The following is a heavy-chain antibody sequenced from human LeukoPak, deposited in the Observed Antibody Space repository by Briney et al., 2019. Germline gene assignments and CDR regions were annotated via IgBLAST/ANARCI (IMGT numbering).Heavy chain of an antibody. J-gene: IGHJ5*02. Sequence: SVKVSCKASGGTFSSYAISWVRQAPGQGLEWMGGIIPIFGTANYAQKFQGRVTITADKSTSTAYMELSSLRSEDTAVYYCARDRAAAGLNNWFDPWGQGTRVTVSS. V-gene: IGHV1-69*06. CDR1: GGTFSSYA. CDR3: ARDRAAAGLNNWFDP. CDR2: IIPIFGTA. D-gene: IGHD6-13*01.